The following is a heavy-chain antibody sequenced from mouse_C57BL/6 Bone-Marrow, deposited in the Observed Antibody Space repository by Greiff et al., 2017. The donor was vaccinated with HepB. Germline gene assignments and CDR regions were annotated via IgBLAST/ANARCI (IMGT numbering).Heavy chain of an antibody. CDR1: GFNIKDYY. J-gene: IGHJ3*01. Sequence: EVQLQQSGAELVKPGASVKLSCTASGFNIKDYYMHWVKQRTEQGLEWIGRIDPEDGETKYAPKFPGKATITADTSSNTAYLQLSSLTSEDTAVYYCARDTTVVAPFAYWGQGTLVTVSA. D-gene: IGHD1-1*01. V-gene: IGHV14-2*01. CDR2: IDPEDGET. CDR3: ARDTTVVAPFAY.